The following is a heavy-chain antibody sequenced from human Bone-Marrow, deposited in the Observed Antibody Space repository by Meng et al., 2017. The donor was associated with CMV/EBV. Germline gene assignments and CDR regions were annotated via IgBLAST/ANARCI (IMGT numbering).Heavy chain of an antibody. CDR1: GFIFSNYW. J-gene: IGHJ2*01. V-gene: IGHV3-7*01. CDR2: INQDGSAK. D-gene: IGHD5-12*01. CDR3: AGGAGWIFDL. Sequence: SLNISCAASGFIFSNYWMTWVRHTPGKGLEWVANINQDGSAKHYVDSVKGRFTISRDNAKNPLYLQMNNLGAEDTAVYYCAGGAGWIFDLWGRGNLVTVSS.